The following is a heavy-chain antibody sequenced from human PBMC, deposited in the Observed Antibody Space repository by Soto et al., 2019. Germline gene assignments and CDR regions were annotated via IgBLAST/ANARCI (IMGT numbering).Heavy chain of an antibody. CDR2: INPYNGGA. CDR3: ARDNYNYSGMYV. CDR1: GYIFNDYY. J-gene: IGHJ6*02. Sequence: ASVKVSCKASGYIFNDYYIHWVRQAPGQGLEWMGWINPYNGGANFAQEFQGRVTMTRDTSLSIVYMEVTRLTYDDTAVDYCARDNYNYSGMYVWGQGTTVTVSS. V-gene: IGHV1-2*02.